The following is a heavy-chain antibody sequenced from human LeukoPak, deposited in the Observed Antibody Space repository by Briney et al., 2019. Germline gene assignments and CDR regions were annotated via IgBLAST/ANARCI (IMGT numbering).Heavy chain of an antibody. Sequence: GGSLRLSCAASGFTFSSYAMHWVRQAPGKGLEWVAVISYDGSNKYYADSVKGRFTISRDNSKNTLYLQMNSLRAEDTAVYYCARSSITLDAFDIWGQGTMVTVSS. CDR2: ISYDGSNK. CDR3: ARSSITLDAFDI. CDR1: GFTFSSYA. D-gene: IGHD3-10*01. V-gene: IGHV3-30*04. J-gene: IGHJ3*02.